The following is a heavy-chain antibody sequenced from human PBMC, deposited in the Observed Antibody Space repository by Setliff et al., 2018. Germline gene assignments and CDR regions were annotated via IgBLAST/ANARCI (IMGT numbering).Heavy chain of an antibody. D-gene: IGHD5-18*01. CDR1: GFTFSSYW. Sequence: GGSLRLSCAASGFTFSSYWMSWVRQAPGKGLEWVAVIWYDGSNKYYADSVKGRFTISRDNAKNSLYLQMNSLRAEDTAVYYCARGDRWGYSYGPYYYGMDVWGQGTTVTVSS. J-gene: IGHJ6*02. CDR2: IWYDGSNK. V-gene: IGHV3-33*08. CDR3: ARGDRWGYSYGPYYYGMDV.